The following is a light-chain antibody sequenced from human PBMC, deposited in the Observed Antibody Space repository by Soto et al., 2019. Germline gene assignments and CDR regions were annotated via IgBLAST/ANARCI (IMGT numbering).Light chain of an antibody. CDR1: SSDVGGYNY. J-gene: IGLJ1*01. V-gene: IGLV2-11*01. CDR3: CSYAGSYSDV. CDR2: DVS. Sequence: QSALTQPRSVSGSPGQSVTISCTGTSSDVGGYNYVSWYQQHPGKAPKLMIYDVSKRPSGIPDRFSGSNSGNTASLTISGLQDEDEADYYCCSYAGSYSDVFGTGTKVTVL.